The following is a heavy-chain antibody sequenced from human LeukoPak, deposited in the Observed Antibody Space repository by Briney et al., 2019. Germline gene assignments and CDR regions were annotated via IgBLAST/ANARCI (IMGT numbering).Heavy chain of an antibody. V-gene: IGHV4-38-2*02. Sequence: SETLSLTCAVSGYSISSGYYWGWIRQPPGKGLEWIGIIYHGGSTYYNPSLKSRVIISVDTSKNQFSLKMGSMTAADTAVYFCAKDSTGWYKGNRFDPWGQGTLVTVSS. J-gene: IGHJ5*02. CDR3: AKDSTGWYKGNRFDP. D-gene: IGHD6-19*01. CDR1: GYSISSGYY. CDR2: IYHGGST.